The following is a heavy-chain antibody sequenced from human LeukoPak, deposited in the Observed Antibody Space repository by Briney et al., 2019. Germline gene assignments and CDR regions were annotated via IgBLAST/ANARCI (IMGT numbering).Heavy chain of an antibody. V-gene: IGHV1-69*13. J-gene: IGHJ4*02. D-gene: IGHD5-24*01. Sequence: ASVKVSCKASGGTFSSYAISWVRQAPGRGLEWMGGIIPIFGTANYAQKFQGRVTITADESTSTAYMELSSLRSEDTAVYYCARDRSKFVMATFDYWGQGTLVTVSS. CDR2: IIPIFGTA. CDR3: ARDRSKFVMATFDY. CDR1: GGTFSSYA.